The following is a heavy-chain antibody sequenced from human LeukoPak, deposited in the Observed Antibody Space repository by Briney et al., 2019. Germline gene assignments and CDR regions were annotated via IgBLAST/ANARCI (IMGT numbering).Heavy chain of an antibody. CDR2: ISRSSKHI. Sequence: KPGGSLRLSCAASGFTFSTYSMNWVRQAPGKGLEWVSSISRSSKHIYYADSVKGRFSISRDDAKNSLFLQMNGLRAEDTAVYYCARDMTTTTTCYLHHWGQGTLVTVSS. D-gene: IGHD4-17*01. V-gene: IGHV3-21*06. CDR3: ARDMTTTTTCYLHH. CDR1: GFTFSTYS. J-gene: IGHJ1*01.